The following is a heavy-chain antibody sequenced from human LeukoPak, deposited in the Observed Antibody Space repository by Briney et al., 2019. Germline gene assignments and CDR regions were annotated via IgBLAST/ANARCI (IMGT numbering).Heavy chain of an antibody. CDR1: GFTFSSYA. D-gene: IGHD2-15*01. J-gene: IGHJ6*02. CDR3: ARVDTPSYYYYGMDV. Sequence: PGGSLRLSCAASGFTFSSYAMHWVRQAPGKGLEWVAFISYDGSNEYYADSVKGRFTISRDNSKNTLYLQMNSLRAEDTAVYYCARVDTPSYYYYGMDVWGQGTTVTVSS. V-gene: IGHV3-30-3*01. CDR2: ISYDGSNE.